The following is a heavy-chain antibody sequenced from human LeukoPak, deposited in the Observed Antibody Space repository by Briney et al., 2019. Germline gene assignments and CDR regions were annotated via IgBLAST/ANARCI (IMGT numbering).Heavy chain of an antibody. V-gene: IGHV1-2*02. J-gene: IGHJ4*02. CDR1: GYTFTGYY. CDR3: ARAYSSSVRRVFDY. CDR2: INPNSGGT. Sequence: ASVKVSCKASGYTFTGYYMHWVRQAPGQGLEWMGWINPNSGGTNYAQKFQGRVTMTRDTSISTAYMELSRLRSDDTAVYYCARAYSSSVRRVFDYWGQGTLVTVSS. D-gene: IGHD6-6*01.